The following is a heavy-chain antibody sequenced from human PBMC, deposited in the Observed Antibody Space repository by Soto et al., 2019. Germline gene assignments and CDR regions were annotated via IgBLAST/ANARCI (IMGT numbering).Heavy chain of an antibody. D-gene: IGHD3-22*01. Sequence: PSETLSLTYTVSGGSISSYYWSWIRQPPGKGLEWIGYIYYSGSTNYNPSLKSRVTISVDTSKNQFSLRAEDTAVYYCVKGEYYYDGGAYYPFDYWGQGTLVTVSS. CDR2: IYYSGST. J-gene: IGHJ4*02. V-gene: IGHV4-59*01. CDR3: VKGEYYYDGGAYYPFDY. CDR1: GGSISSYY.